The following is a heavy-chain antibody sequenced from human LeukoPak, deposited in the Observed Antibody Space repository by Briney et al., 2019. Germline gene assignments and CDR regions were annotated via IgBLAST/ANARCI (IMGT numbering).Heavy chain of an antibody. J-gene: IGHJ4*02. Sequence: PSETLSLTCTVSGGSISSGGYSWSWIRQPPGTGLEWIGYIYHSGSTYYNPSLKSRVTISVDRSKNQFSLKLSSVTAADTAVYYCARGSYNPLRTPLFDYWGQGTLVTVSS. V-gene: IGHV4-30-2*01. CDR3: ARGSYNPLRTPLFDY. D-gene: IGHD1-14*01. CDR2: IYHSGST. CDR1: GGSISSGGYS.